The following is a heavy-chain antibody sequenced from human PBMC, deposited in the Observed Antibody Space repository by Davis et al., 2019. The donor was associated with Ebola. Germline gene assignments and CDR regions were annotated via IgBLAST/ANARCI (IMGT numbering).Heavy chain of an antibody. J-gene: IGHJ4*02. CDR3: ARGAVAGLPFDY. V-gene: IGHV4-59*01. CDR2: VYYSGST. Sequence: SETLSLTCTVSGGSISSYYWSWIRQPPGKGLEWIGYVYYSGSTNYNPSLKSRVTISVDTSKNQFSLKLSSVTAADPAVYYCARGAVAGLPFDYWGQGTLVTVSS. CDR1: GGSISSYY. D-gene: IGHD6-19*01.